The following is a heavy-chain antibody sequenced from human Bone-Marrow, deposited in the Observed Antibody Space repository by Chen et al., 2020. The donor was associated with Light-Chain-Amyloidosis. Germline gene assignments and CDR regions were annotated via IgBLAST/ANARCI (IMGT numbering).Heavy chain of an antibody. Sequence: EVQLEQPGPEVKKPGESLKISCKGSGYTFPNYGIGWVRQMPGKGLEWMWVIYPDDSDARYSPSFEGQVTISADKSITTAYLQWRSLKASDTAMYYCARRRDGYNFDYWGQGTLVTVSS. CDR1: GYTFPNYG. CDR2: IYPDDSDA. V-gene: IGHV5-51*01. D-gene: IGHD5-12*01. J-gene: IGHJ4*02. CDR3: ARRRDGYNFDY.